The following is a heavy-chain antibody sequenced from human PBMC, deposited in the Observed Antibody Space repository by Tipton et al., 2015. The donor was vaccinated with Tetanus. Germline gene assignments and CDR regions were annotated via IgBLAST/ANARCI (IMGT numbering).Heavy chain of an antibody. D-gene: IGHD3-10*01. V-gene: IGHV3-30-3*01. J-gene: IGHJ5*02. CDR2: ISYDGSNK. Sequence: SLRLSCAASGFTFSSYAMHWVRQAPGKGLEWVAVISYDGSNKYYADSVKGRFTISRDNSKNTLYLQMNSLRAEDTAVYYCARVTYGWTWFDPWGQGTLVTVSS. CDR1: GFTFSSYA. CDR3: ARVTYGWTWFDP.